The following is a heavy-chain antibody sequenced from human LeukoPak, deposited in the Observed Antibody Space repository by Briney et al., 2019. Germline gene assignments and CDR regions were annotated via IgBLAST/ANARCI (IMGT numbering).Heavy chain of an antibody. Sequence: GGSLRLSCAASGFTFTSYVMNWVRQAPGKGLEWVSGISGSGGTTYYADSVRGRFTISRDNSKNTLYLEMNSLRAEDTAVYYCARVVVVVAASWFDYWGQGTLVTVSS. CDR3: ARVVVVVAASWFDY. J-gene: IGHJ4*02. CDR1: GFTFTSYV. D-gene: IGHD2-15*01. CDR2: ISGSGGTT. V-gene: IGHV3-23*01.